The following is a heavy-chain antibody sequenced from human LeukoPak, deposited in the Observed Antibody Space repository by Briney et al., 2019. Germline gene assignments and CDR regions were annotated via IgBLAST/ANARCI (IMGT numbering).Heavy chain of an antibody. V-gene: IGHV3-30*18. Sequence: GGSLRLSCAASGFSFISYGMHWVRQAPGKGLEWVGVISDDGRNKKYADSVKGRFTISRDNSKDTLYLQMNSLRDEDTAVYYCAKRPSDYGDYVTYFDFWGQGTLVTVSS. CDR2: ISDDGRNK. D-gene: IGHD4-17*01. CDR1: GFSFISYG. CDR3: AKRPSDYGDYVTYFDF. J-gene: IGHJ4*02.